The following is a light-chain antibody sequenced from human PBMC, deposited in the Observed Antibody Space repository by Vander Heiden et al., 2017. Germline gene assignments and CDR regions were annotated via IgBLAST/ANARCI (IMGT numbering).Light chain of an antibody. CDR3: QSYDSSLSGAV. Sequence: QSVLTQPPSVSGAPGQRVTISCTGSRSNIGAGYSVHWYQQLPGTAPKLLIYANDIRPSGVPDRFSGSRSGTSASLAITGLQADDEADYYCQSYDSSLSGAVFGGGTKLTVL. J-gene: IGLJ2*01. CDR2: AND. V-gene: IGLV1-40*01. CDR1: RSNIGAGYS.